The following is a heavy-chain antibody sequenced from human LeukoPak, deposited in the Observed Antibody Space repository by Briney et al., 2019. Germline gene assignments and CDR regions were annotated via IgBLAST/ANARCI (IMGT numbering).Heavy chain of an antibody. Sequence: GGSLRLSCAASGFTFSSYWMHWVRQAPGKGLVWVSRVDSDGRSTNYADSVKGRFTISRDNAKNTLYLQMNSLRAEDTAVYYCARAPGWLQIDDAFDIWGQGTMVTVSS. CDR2: VDSDGRST. V-gene: IGHV3-74*01. CDR1: GFTFSSYW. CDR3: ARAPGWLQIDDAFDI. D-gene: IGHD5-24*01. J-gene: IGHJ3*02.